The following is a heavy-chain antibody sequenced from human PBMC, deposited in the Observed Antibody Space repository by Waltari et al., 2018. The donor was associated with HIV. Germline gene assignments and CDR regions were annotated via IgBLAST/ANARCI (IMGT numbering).Heavy chain of an antibody. CDR1: GFTFDDYA. Sequence: EVQLVESGGGLVQPGRSLRLSCAASGFTFDDYAMPWVRQAPGKGLEWVSGISWNSGSIGYADSVKGRFTISRDNAKNSLYLQMNSLRAEDTALYYCAKDIYSGSPGAFDIWGQGTMVTVSS. CDR3: AKDIYSGSPGAFDI. D-gene: IGHD1-26*01. V-gene: IGHV3-9*01. CDR2: ISWNSGSI. J-gene: IGHJ3*02.